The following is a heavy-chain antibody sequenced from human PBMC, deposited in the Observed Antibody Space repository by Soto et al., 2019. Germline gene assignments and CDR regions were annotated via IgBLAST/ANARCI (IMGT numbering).Heavy chain of an antibody. Sequence: GGSLRLSCAASGFTFSSYGMHCVRQAPGKGLEWVAVISYDGSNKYYADSVKGRFTISRDNSKNTLYLQMNSLRAEDTAVYYCAKDQRTDYGSGSYYNPLRDGMDVWGQGTTVTVSS. V-gene: IGHV3-30*18. CDR2: ISYDGSNK. D-gene: IGHD3-10*01. CDR3: AKDQRTDYGSGSYYNPLRDGMDV. J-gene: IGHJ6*02. CDR1: GFTFSSYG.